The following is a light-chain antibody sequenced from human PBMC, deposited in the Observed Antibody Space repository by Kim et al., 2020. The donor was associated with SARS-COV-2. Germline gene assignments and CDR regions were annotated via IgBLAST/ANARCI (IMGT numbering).Light chain of an antibody. Sequence: AIQLTQSPSSLSASVGDRVTMTCRASQGISSALAWYQQKPGKVPKPLIYRASNLESGVPSRFSGSGSGTDFTLTISSLQPEDFATYYCQQFNSYPVTFGQGTRLRLN. CDR3: QQFNSYPVT. J-gene: IGKJ5*01. V-gene: IGKV1-13*02. CDR2: RAS. CDR1: QGISSA.